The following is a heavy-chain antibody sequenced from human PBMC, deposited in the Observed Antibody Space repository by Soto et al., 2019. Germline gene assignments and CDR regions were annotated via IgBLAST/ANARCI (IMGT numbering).Heavy chain of an antibody. CDR2: VYSSGGT. CDR1: GGSMTSYY. CDR3: ARGQRFSDWFDP. D-gene: IGHD3-3*01. J-gene: IGHJ5*02. Sequence: PSETLSLTCTVSGGSMTSYYWTWIRQPAGKGLEWIGRVYSSGGTHYNPSLKSRVTISLDTSKNLFSLRLLSVTDADTAVYFCARGQRFSDWFDPWGQGTLVTVSS. V-gene: IGHV4-4*07.